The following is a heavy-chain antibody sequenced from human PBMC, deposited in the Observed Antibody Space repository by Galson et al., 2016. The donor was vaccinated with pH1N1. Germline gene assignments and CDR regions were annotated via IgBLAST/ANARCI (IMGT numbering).Heavy chain of an antibody. CDR2: IYAGDSDT. V-gene: IGHV5-51*01. J-gene: IGHJ4*02. CDR1: GYSFTTSW. CDR3: ARGPGSETASVWVDY. D-gene: IGHD2-15*01. Sequence: QSGAEVKKPGESLKISCKGSGYSFTTSWIGWVRQMPGKGLEWMGIIYAGDSDTRYSPSFQGQFPISVDKSINTAYLQWSSLEASDTAMYYCARGPGSETASVWVDYWGQGTLVTVSS.